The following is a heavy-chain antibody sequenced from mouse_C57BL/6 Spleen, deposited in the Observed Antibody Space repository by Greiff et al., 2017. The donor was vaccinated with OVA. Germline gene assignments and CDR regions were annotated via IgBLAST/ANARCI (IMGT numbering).Heavy chain of an antibody. D-gene: IGHD3-1*01. V-gene: IGHV1-26*01. CDR3: ARRGFYYAMDY. Sequence: EVQLQQSGPELVKPGASVMISCKASGYTFTDYYMNWVKQSHGKSLEWIGDINPNNGGTSYNQKFKGKATLTVDKSSSTAYMELRSLTSEDSAVYYCARRGFYYAMDYWGQGTSVTVSS. CDR2: INPNNGGT. CDR1: GYTFTDYY. J-gene: IGHJ4*01.